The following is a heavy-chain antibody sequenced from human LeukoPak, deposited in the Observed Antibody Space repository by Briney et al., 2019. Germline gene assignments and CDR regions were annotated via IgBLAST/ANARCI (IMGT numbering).Heavy chain of an antibody. CDR3: AKEHVVVPAEAFDY. CDR2: IKSKTDGGTT. Sequence: PGGSLRLSCAASGFTFSNAWMSWVRQAPGKGLEWVGRIKSKTDGGTTDYAAPVKGRFTISRDDSKNTLYLQMNSLRAEDTAVYYCAKEHVVVPAEAFDYWGQGTLVTVSS. J-gene: IGHJ4*02. V-gene: IGHV3-15*01. CDR1: GFTFSNAW. D-gene: IGHD2-2*01.